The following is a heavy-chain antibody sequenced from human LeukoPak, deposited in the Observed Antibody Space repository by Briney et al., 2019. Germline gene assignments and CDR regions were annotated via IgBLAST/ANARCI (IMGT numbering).Heavy chain of an antibody. CDR2: INPSGGST. CDR1: GYTFTSYY. D-gene: IGHD3-22*01. V-gene: IGHV1-46*01. J-gene: IGHJ4*02. Sequence: ASVKVSCKASGYTFTSYYMHWVRQAPGQGLEWMGIINPSGGSTSYAQKFQGRVTMTRDTSTSTVYMELSSLRSEDTAVYYCARTQPTSPTEDSSGYFVGYWGQGTLVTVSS. CDR3: ARTQPTSPTEDSSGYFVGY.